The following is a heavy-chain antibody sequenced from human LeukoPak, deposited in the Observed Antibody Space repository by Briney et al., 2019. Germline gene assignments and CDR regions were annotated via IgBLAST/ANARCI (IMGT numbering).Heavy chain of an antibody. Sequence: GGSLRLSCAASGFTFSSYSMSWFRQAPRKGVEWLSIIYPSGSPIYYADSVKGRFTISRDNSNNVVYLQMESLRTDDTAIYYCAKDQNPDSGYDIDQWGQGTPVTVSS. D-gene: IGHD5-12*01. V-gene: IGHV3-23*03. CDR1: GFTFSSYS. CDR3: AKDQNPDSGYDIDQ. J-gene: IGHJ4*02. CDR2: IYPSGSPI.